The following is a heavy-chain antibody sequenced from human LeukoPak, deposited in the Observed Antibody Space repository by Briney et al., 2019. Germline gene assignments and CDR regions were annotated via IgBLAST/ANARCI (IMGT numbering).Heavy chain of an antibody. V-gene: IGHV3-43D*03. J-gene: IGHJ4*02. D-gene: IGHD6-6*01. CDR2: ISWDGGST. CDR1: GFTFDDYA. CDR3: ARNLGDSSSWGAGY. Sequence: GSLRLSCAASGFTFDDYAMHWVRQAPGKGLEWVSLISWDGGSTYYGDSVKGRFTIPRDNSKNSLYLQMDSLGTEDTALYYCARNLGDSSSWGAGYWGQGTLVTVSS.